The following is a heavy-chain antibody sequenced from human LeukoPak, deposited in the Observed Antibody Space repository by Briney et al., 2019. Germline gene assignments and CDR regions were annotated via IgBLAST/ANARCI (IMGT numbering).Heavy chain of an antibody. CDR3: ARDSGASYYYYYMDV. J-gene: IGHJ6*03. CDR2: INPNSGGT. CDR1: GYTFTGYY. V-gene: IGHV1-2*02. Sequence: GASVTVSCKASGYTFTGYYMHWVRQAPGQGLEWMGWINPNSGGTNYAQKFQGRVTMTRDTSISTAYMELSRLRSDDTAVYYCARDSGASYYYYYMDVWGKGTTVTVSS. D-gene: IGHD7-27*01.